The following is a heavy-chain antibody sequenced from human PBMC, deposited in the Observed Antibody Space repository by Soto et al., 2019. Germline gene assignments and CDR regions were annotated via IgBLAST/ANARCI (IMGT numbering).Heavy chain of an antibody. CDR2: IYSGGST. CDR3: ARGKTTVTTFFSFAI. Sequence: EVQLVESGGGLVQPGGSLRLSCAASGFTVSSNYMSWVRQAPGKGLEWVSVIYSGGSTYYADSVKGRFTISRDNSKNTRYLQMNSMSAEDTAVYYGARGKTTVTTFFSFAIWGQGTMVTVST. V-gene: IGHV3-66*01. J-gene: IGHJ3*02. D-gene: IGHD4-17*01. CDR1: GFTVSSNY.